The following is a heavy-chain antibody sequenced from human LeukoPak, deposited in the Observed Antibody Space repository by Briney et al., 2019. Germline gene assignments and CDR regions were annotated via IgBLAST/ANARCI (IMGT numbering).Heavy chain of an antibody. CDR2: ISGSGGTT. CDR3: AKRPYDSGAYYLDY. CDR1: GFTFSSYG. Sequence: GGSLRLSCAASGFTFSSYGMYWVRQAPGKGLEWVSAISGSGGTTMYADSVKGRFTISRDNSKNTLYLQMNSLRAEDTAVYYCAKRPYDSGAYYLDYWGQGTLVSLSS. J-gene: IGHJ4*02. V-gene: IGHV3-23*01. D-gene: IGHD3-22*01.